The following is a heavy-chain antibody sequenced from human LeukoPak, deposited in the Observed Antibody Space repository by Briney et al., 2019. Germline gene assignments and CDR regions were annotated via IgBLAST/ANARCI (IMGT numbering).Heavy chain of an antibody. Sequence: ASVKVSCKASGGTFTSYAISWVRQAPGQGLEWVGGIIPIFGTANYAQRLQGRVTITADESTSTAYMELSSLRSEDTAVYYCANGALEICSSTTCYLDYWGQGTLVTVSS. CDR1: GGTFTSYA. V-gene: IGHV1-69*13. D-gene: IGHD2-2*01. CDR2: IIPIFGTA. CDR3: ANGALEICSSTTCYLDY. J-gene: IGHJ4*02.